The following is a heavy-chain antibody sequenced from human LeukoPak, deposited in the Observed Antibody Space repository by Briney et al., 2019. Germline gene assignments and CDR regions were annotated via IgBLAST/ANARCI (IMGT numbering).Heavy chain of an antibody. CDR1: GYNFGNYW. Sequence: GESLKISCKGSGYNFGNYWIGWVRQMPGRGLEWMGIIYPGDSDTRYSPSFQGQVTISADKSINTAYLQWSSLKASDSAMYYCASQLENWGCWGQGTLVTVSS. CDR2: IYPGDSDT. J-gene: IGHJ4*02. D-gene: IGHD1-1*01. V-gene: IGHV5-51*01. CDR3: ASQLENWGC.